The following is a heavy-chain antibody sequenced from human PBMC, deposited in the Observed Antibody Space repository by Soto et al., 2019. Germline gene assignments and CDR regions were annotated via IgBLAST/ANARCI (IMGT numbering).Heavy chain of an antibody. CDR2: IKQDGSEK. Sequence: GGSLRLSCAASGFTFSSYWMSWVRQAPGKGLEWVANIKQDGSEKYYVDSVKGRFTISRDNAKNSLYLQMNSLRAEDTAVYYCARDVAARRSYGMDVWGQGTTVTVS. V-gene: IGHV3-7*01. CDR1: GFTFSSYW. D-gene: IGHD6-6*01. CDR3: ARDVAARRSYGMDV. J-gene: IGHJ6*02.